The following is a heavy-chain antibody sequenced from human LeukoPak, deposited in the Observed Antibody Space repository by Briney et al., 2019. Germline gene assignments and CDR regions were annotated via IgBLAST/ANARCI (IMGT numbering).Heavy chain of an antibody. D-gene: IGHD2-2*01. Sequence: SETLSLTCTVSGGPISTYYWGWIRQPPGEGLEWIGYIYYSGTTDYNPSLKSRVTISVDTSRKQLSLKLRSVTAADTAVYYCARVAAGYHDRHFDYWGQGTLVTVSS. V-gene: IGHV4-59*01. CDR3: ARVAAGYHDRHFDY. CDR2: IYYSGTT. J-gene: IGHJ4*02. CDR1: GGPISTYY.